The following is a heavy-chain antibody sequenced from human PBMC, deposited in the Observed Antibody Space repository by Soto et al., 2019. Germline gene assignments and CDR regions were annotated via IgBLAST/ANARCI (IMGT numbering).Heavy chain of an antibody. V-gene: IGHV4-59*01. Sequence: ETLSLTCTVSGVSITGSFWRWLRQTPWKTLEWIGYIYHSGTTTSNPSLKSRVSISVDTSKNQFSLRLTSVIAADTAVYYCARDMPYGAGSLAGCDYWGQG. CDR2: IYHSGTT. D-gene: IGHD1-26*01. J-gene: IGHJ4*02. CDR3: ARDMPYGAGSLAGCDY. CDR1: GVSITGSF.